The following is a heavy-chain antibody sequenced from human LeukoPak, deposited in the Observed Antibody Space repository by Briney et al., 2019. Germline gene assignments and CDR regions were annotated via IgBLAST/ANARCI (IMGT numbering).Heavy chain of an antibody. CDR3: ARERFGSSGWYPFDY. Sequence: SVKVSCKASGGNFSSYAISWVRQAPGQGLEWMGGIIPIFGTANYAQKFQGRVTITTDESTSTAYMELSSLRSEDTAVYYCARERFGSSGWYPFDYWGQGTLVTVSS. V-gene: IGHV1-69*05. CDR1: GGNFSSYA. D-gene: IGHD6-19*01. J-gene: IGHJ4*02. CDR2: IIPIFGTA.